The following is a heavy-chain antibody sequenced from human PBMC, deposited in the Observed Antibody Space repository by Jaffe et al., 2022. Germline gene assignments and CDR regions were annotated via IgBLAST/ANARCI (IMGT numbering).Heavy chain of an antibody. CDR2: IYYSGST. Sequence: QLQLQESGPGLVKPSETLSLTCTVSGGSISSSSYYWGWIRQPPGKGLEWIGSIYYSGSTYYNPSLKSRVTISVDTSKNQFSLKLSSVTAADTAVYYCWKGELGRAAAGYMDVWGKGTTVTVSS. CDR3: WKGELGRAAAGYMDV. V-gene: IGHV4-39*01. CDR1: GGSISSSSYY. D-gene: IGHD6-13*01. J-gene: IGHJ6*03.